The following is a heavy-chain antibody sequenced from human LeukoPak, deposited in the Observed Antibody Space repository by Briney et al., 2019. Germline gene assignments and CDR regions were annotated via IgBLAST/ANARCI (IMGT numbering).Heavy chain of an antibody. V-gene: IGHV3-7*05. CDR1: GFTFSSYW. CDR2: IKQDGSDK. D-gene: IGHD6-13*01. Sequence: GGSLRLSCAASGFTFSSYWMSWVRQTPGKGLEWVANIKQDGSDKNYVDSVTGRFTISRDSAKNSLYLQMNSLRAEDTAVYYCAKDAAGPEYWGQGTLVTVSS. CDR3: AKDAAGPEY. J-gene: IGHJ4*02.